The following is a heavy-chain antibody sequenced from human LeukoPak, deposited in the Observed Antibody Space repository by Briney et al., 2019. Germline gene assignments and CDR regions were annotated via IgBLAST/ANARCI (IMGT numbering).Heavy chain of an antibody. D-gene: IGHD3-22*01. V-gene: IGHV1-2*02. CDR1: GYTFTGYY. CDR3: ARVRNYYDSRGYGILDS. J-gene: IGHJ4*02. CDR2: INPNSGGT. Sequence: ASVKVSCKASGYTFTGYYMHWVRQAPGQGLEWVGWINPNSGGTEYAQKFQGRVTITKDTSISTTYMELSRLRSDDTALYYCARVRNYYDSRGYGILDSWGQGTLVTVSS.